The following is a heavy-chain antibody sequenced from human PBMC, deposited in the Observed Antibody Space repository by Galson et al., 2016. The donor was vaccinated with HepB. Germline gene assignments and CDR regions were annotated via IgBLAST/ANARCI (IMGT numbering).Heavy chain of an antibody. J-gene: IGHJ6*02. CDR3: AGAPPIYNYGRDGRYYGMDV. CDR1: RFIFNSYN. V-gene: IGHV3-21*01. Sequence: SLRLSCAASRFIFNSYNMNWVRQAPGKGLEWVSSISSSSYYIYYADSVKGRFTISRDNAKNSLYLQMNGLRAEDTAVYYCAGAPPIYNYGRDGRYYGMDVWGQGTTVIVSS. D-gene: IGHD5-18*01. CDR2: ISSSSYYI.